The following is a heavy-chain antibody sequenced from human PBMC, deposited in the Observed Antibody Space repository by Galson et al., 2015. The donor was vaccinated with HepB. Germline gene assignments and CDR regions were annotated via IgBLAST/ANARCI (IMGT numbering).Heavy chain of an antibody. CDR3: ARDSARFLEWLFGAFDI. V-gene: IGHV3-30-3*01. Sequence: SLRLSCAASGFTFSSYAMHWVRQAPGKGLEWVAVISYDGSNKYYADSVKGRFTISRDNSKNTLYLQMNSLRAEDTAVYYCARDSARFLEWLFGAFDIWGQGTMVTVSS. CDR2: ISYDGSNK. CDR1: GFTFSSYA. D-gene: IGHD3-3*01. J-gene: IGHJ3*02.